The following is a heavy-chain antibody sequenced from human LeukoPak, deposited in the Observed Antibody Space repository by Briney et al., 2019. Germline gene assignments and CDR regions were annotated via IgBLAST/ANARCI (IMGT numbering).Heavy chain of an antibody. CDR2: IKHDGSDE. Sequence: GGSLRLSCAASGFSFSNYWMSWVRQAPGKGLEWLANIKHDGSDEYYVDSVKGRFTTYTENAKDSLYLQMNSLRAEDTAVYYCARLRTPPDYGGQGTLVTVSS. CDR1: GFSFSNYW. D-gene: IGHD4-23*01. V-gene: IGHV3-7*05. J-gene: IGHJ4*02. CDR3: ARLRTPPDY.